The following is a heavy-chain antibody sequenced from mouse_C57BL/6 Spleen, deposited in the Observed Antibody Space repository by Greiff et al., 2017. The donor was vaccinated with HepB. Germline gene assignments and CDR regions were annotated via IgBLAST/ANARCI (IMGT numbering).Heavy chain of an antibody. Sequence: EVKLMESGPELVKPGASVKISCKASGYSFTDYNMNWVKQSNGKSLEWIGVINPNYGTTSYNQKFKGKATLTVDQSSSTAYMQLNSLTSEDSAVYYCAIPFLYGSSSWFAYWGQGTLVTVSA. J-gene: IGHJ3*01. D-gene: IGHD1-1*01. CDR2: INPNYGTT. CDR3: AIPFLYGSSSWFAY. CDR1: GYSFTDYN. V-gene: IGHV1-39*01.